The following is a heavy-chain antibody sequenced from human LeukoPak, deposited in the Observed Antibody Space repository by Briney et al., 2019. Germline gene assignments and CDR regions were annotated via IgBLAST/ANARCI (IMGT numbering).Heavy chain of an antibody. D-gene: IGHD1-26*01. CDR3: VREARATADF. CDR2: ISSGSGDT. Sequence: ASVKVSCNASGFTFTDYHMHWVRQAPGQGLEWMGWISSGSGDTNYAQKFQGRVTVTRDTSIRTTYMELSNLRSDDTAVYYCVREARATADFWGQGTLVTVSS. CDR1: GFTFTDYH. V-gene: IGHV1-2*02. J-gene: IGHJ4*02.